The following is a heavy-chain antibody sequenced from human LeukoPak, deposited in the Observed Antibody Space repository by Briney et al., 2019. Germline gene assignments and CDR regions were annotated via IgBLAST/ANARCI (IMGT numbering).Heavy chain of an antibody. D-gene: IGHD3-3*01. CDR2: SYYSGST. CDR1: GGSISTYY. J-gene: IGHJ4*02. V-gene: IGHV4-59*01. CDR3: ASRSSIWSGYQDTLYYFDS. Sequence: SETLSLTCTVSGGSISTYYWSWIRQPPGKGLEWIGYSYYSGSTTYNPSLQSRVTISVDTSRNQFSLKLTSVTAADTAVYYCASRSSIWSGYQDTLYYFDSWGQGTLVTVSS.